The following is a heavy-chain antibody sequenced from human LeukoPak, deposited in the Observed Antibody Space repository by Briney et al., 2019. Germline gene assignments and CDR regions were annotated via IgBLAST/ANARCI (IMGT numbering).Heavy chain of an antibody. CDR2: INHSGST. J-gene: IGHJ4*02. CDR3: ARGGGYSYGPYFDY. D-gene: IGHD5-18*01. Sequence: SETLSLTCAVYGGSFSGYYWSWIRQPPGKGLEWSGEINHSGSTNYNPSLKSRVTISVDTSKNQFSLKLSSVTAADTAVYYCARGGGYSYGPYFDYWGQGTLVTVSS. CDR1: GGSFSGYY. V-gene: IGHV4-34*01.